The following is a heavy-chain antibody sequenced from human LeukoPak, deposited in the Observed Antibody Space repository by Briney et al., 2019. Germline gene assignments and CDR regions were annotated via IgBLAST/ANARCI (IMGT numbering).Heavy chain of an antibody. CDR2: ISAYNGNT. CDR3: ARGDYYDSNDAFDI. Sequence: ASVKVSCKASGYTFTSYGISWVRQAPGQGLEWMGWISAYNGNTNYAQNFQGRVTMTTDTSTSTAYMELRSLRSDDTAVYYCARGDYYDSNDAFDIWGQGTMVTVSS. CDR1: GYTFTSYG. V-gene: IGHV1-18*01. D-gene: IGHD3-22*01. J-gene: IGHJ3*02.